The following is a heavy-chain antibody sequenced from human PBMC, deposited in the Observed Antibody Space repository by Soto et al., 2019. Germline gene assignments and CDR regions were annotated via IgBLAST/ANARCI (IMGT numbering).Heavy chain of an antibody. CDR3: ASTGSSGYYLDY. Sequence: QVQLVQSGAEVKEPGASVKVSCKASGYTFTSYGLNWVRQAPGQGLEWMGWISAYNGNTNYAQKFQGRVTMTTDTSTSTAYMELRSLRTGDTAVYYCASTGSSGYYLDYWGQVTLVSVSA. CDR1: GYTFTSYG. V-gene: IGHV1-18*01. J-gene: IGHJ4*02. CDR2: ISAYNGNT. D-gene: IGHD3-22*01.